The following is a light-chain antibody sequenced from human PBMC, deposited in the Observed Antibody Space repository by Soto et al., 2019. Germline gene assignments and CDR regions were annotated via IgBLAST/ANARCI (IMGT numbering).Light chain of an antibody. CDR3: QQYNNWPPIT. J-gene: IGKJ5*01. CDR1: QSVSSN. Sequence: EIVLTQSPGTLSLSPGERATLSCRASQSVSSNLAWYQQKPGQAPRLLIYDAYNRATGIPPRFSGSGSGTEFTLTISSLQSEDFAVYYCQQYNNWPPITFGQGTRLEI. CDR2: DAY. V-gene: IGKV3D-15*01.